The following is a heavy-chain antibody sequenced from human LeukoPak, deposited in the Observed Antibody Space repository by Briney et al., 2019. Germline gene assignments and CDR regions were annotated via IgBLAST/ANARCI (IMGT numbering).Heavy chain of an antibody. V-gene: IGHV3-30-3*01. J-gene: IGHJ6*03. D-gene: IGHD5-18*01. CDR3: ARGGDTAMAFNYYMDV. CDR1: GFTFSSYA. CDR2: ISYDGSNK. Sequence: GGSLRLSCAASGFTFSSYAMHWVRQAPGTGLEWVAVISYDGSNKYYADSVKGRFTISRDNSKNTLYLQMNSLRAEDTAVYYCARGGDTAMAFNYYMDVWGKGTTVTVSS.